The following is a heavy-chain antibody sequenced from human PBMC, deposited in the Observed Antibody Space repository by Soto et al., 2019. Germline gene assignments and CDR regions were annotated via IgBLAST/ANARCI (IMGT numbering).Heavy chain of an antibody. V-gene: IGHV3-23*01. CDR2: ISSSGGST. CDR1: GFTFNNYA. Sequence: EVQLLESGGGLVQPGGSLRLSCEASGFTFNNYAMSWVRQAPGKGLEWVSSISSSGGSTYYADSVKGRFIISRNNSKNTLYLLMTSLRAEDTAFYYCARTVVFDHWGQGTLVTVSS. D-gene: IGHD1-1*01. J-gene: IGHJ5*02. CDR3: ARTVVFDH.